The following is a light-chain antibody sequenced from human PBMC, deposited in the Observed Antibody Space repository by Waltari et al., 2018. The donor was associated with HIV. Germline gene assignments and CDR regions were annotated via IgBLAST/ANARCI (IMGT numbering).Light chain of an antibody. CDR2: NTN. Sequence: QTVVTQEPSFSVSPGGTVTLTCGLTSGSVSTSYSSSWYQQTPGQAPRTLIYNTNTRSYGVPDRFSGSILGKKAALTITGAQAEDESDYHCALYMGSGIWVFGGGTKLTV. V-gene: IGLV8-61*01. CDR1: SGSVSTSYS. CDR3: ALYMGSGIWV. J-gene: IGLJ3*02.